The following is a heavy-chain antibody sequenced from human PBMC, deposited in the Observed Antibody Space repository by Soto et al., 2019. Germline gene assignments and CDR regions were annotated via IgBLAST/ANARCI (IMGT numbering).Heavy chain of an antibody. J-gene: IGHJ6*02. D-gene: IGHD5-12*01. CDR3: ARLENGVSTIAWYYGIDV. Sequence: PGGSLRLSCAASGFTFSSYAMHWVRQAPGKGLEWVAVISYDGSNKYYADSVKGQVTISADRSISTAYLQWSSLKASDTAMYYCARLENGVSTIAWYYGIDVWGQGTTVIVSS. CDR1: GFTFSSYA. V-gene: IGHV3-30-3*01. CDR2: ISYDGSNK.